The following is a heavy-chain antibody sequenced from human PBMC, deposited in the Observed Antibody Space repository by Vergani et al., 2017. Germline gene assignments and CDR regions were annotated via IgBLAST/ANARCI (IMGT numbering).Heavy chain of an antibody. J-gene: IGHJ3*02. V-gene: IGHV3-33*01. D-gene: IGHD3-22*01. CDR1: GFTFSSYG. CDR2: IWYDGSNK. CDR3: ARGYYDSSGYYHGDAFDI. Sequence: QVQLVESGGGVVQPGRSLRLSCAASGFTFSSYGMHWVRQAPGKGLEWVAVIWYDGSNKYYADSVKGRFTISRDNSKNTLYLQMNSLRAEDTAVYYCARGYYDSSGYYHGDAFDIWGQGTMVTVSS.